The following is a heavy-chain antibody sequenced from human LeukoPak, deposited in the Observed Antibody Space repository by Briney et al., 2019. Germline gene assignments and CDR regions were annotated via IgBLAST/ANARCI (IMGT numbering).Heavy chain of an antibody. CDR3: ARDGTTTRYNWFDS. Sequence: PGGSLRLSCAASGFTFSSYAMHWVRQAPGKGLEWVAVISYDGSNKYYADSVKGRFTISRDNSKNTLYLQMNSLRAEDAAIYYCARDGTTTRYNWFDSWGQGTLVTVSS. J-gene: IGHJ5*01. D-gene: IGHD1-7*01. V-gene: IGHV3-30-3*01. CDR2: ISYDGSNK. CDR1: GFTFSSYA.